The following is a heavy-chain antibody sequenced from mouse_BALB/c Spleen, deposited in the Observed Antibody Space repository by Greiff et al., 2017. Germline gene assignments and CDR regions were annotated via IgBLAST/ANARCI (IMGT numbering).Heavy chain of an antibody. J-gene: IGHJ3*01. CDR3: ARSGLTWFAY. Sequence: EVKLMESGGGLVQPGGSRKLSCAASGFTFSSFGMHWVRQAPEKGLEWVAYISSGSSTIYYADTVKGRFTISRDNPKNTLFLQMTSLRSEDTAMYYCARSGLTWFAYWGQGTLVTVSA. CDR1: GFTFSSFG. V-gene: IGHV5-17*02. CDR2: ISSGSSTI. D-gene: IGHD2-2*01.